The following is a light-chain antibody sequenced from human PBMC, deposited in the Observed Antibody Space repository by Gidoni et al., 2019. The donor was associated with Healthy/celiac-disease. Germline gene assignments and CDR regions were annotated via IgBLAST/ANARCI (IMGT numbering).Light chain of an antibody. J-gene: IGLJ3*02. CDR2: GKN. CDR1: RLRSYY. CDR3: NSRDSSGNHQV. V-gene: IGLV3-19*01. Sequence: SSELTQDPAVSVALGQTVRITCQGDRLRSYYASWYQQKPVQAPVLVIYGKNNRPSGLPNRFSGSSSGNTASLTITGAQAEDEADYYCNSRDSSGNHQVFGGGTKLTVL.